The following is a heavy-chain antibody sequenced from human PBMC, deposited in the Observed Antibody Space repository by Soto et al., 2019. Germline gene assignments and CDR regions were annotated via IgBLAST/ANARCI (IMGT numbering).Heavy chain of an antibody. J-gene: IGHJ5*02. Sequence: TSETLSLTCTVSGGSIISYYWSWILQPPGKGLEWIGYIYYSGSTNYNPSLKSRVTISVDTSKNQFSLKLSSVTAADTAVYYCARNGDDGDYDNWFDPWGQGTLVTAPQ. CDR2: IYYSGST. V-gene: IGHV4-59*01. CDR1: GGSIISYY. CDR3: ARNGDDGDYDNWFDP. D-gene: IGHD4-17*01.